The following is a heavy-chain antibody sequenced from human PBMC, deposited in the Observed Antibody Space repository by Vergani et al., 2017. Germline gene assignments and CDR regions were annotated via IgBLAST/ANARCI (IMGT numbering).Heavy chain of an antibody. J-gene: IGHJ4*02. V-gene: IGHV1-69*13. Sequence: VQLVQSGAEVKKPGATVKISCKVSGYTFTDYYMHWVQQAPGKGLEWMGGIIPIFGTANYAQKFQGRVTITADESTSTAYMELSSLRSEDTAVYYCARGGNTTPAGYWGQGTLVTVSS. D-gene: IGHD4-23*01. CDR1: GYTFTDYY. CDR3: ARGGNTTPAGY. CDR2: IIPIFGTA.